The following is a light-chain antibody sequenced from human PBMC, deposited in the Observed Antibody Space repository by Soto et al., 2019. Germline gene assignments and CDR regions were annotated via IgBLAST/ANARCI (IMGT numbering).Light chain of an antibody. Sequence: EIVLTQSPGTLSLSPGERAILSCRASQGVSSSYLAWYQHKPGQAPRLLIYGASTRATGIPDRFSGSGSGTDFNLTISRLEPEYFAVYYCQQYGNSPPVTFGPGTKVDMK. V-gene: IGKV3-20*01. J-gene: IGKJ3*01. CDR1: QGVSSSY. CDR3: QQYGNSPPVT. CDR2: GAS.